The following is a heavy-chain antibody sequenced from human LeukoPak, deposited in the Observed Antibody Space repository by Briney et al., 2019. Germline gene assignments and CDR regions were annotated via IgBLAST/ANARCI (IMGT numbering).Heavy chain of an antibody. Sequence: SETLSLTCTVSGGSISSSSYYWGWIRQPPGKGLERIGSIYYSGSTYYNPSLKSRVTISVDTSKNQFSLKLSSVTAADTAVYYCAMSPGWFDPWGQGTLVTVSS. J-gene: IGHJ5*02. V-gene: IGHV4-39*07. CDR1: GGSISSSSYY. CDR2: IYYSGST. CDR3: AMSPGWFDP.